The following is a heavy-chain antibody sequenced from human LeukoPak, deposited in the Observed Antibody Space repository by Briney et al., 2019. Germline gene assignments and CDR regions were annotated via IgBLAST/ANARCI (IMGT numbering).Heavy chain of an antibody. CDR2: ISGRP. D-gene: IGHD2/OR15-2a*01. V-gene: IGHV3-23*01. Sequence: GGSLRLSCAASGFTFSNYAMSWVRQAPGKGLEWVSAISGRPSYADSVKGRFTISRDNSKNTLYLQVNSLRPEDTAVYYCAKALDYWYFDYWGQGTLVTVSS. J-gene: IGHJ4*02. CDR1: GFTFSNYA. CDR3: AKALDYWYFDY.